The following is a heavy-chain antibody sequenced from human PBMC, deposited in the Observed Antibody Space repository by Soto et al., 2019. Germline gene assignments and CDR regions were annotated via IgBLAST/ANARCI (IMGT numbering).Heavy chain of an antibody. V-gene: IGHV1-69*01. CDR2: IIPIFGTA. Sequence: QVQLVQSGAEVKKPGSSVKVSCKASGGTFSSYAISWVRQAPGQGLAWMGGIIPIFGTANYAQKFQGRVTITADDSASTAYMELSSLRSEDTAVYFCARQITTFGVAPPSSGMDVWGQGTTVTVSS. CDR3: ARQITTFGVAPPSSGMDV. J-gene: IGHJ6*02. CDR1: GGTFSSYA. D-gene: IGHD3-3*01.